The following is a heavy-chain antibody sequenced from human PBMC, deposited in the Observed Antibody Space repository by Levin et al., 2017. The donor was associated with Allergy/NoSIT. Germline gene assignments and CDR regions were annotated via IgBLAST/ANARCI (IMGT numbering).Heavy chain of an antibody. J-gene: IGHJ4*02. CDR3: ARDHVVGAYSSLGY. V-gene: IGHV1-69*04. CDR2: IIPILGIA. D-gene: IGHD1-26*01. CDR1: GGTFSSYA. Sequence: SVKVSCKASGGTFSSYAISWVRQAPGQGLEWMGRIIPILGIANYAQKFQGRVTITADKSTSTAYMELSSLRSEDTAVYYCARDHVVGAYSSLGYWGQGTLVTVSS.